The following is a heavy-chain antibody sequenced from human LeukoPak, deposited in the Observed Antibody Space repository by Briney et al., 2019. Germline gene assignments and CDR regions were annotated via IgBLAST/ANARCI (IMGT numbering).Heavy chain of an antibody. J-gene: IGHJ4*02. CDR2: MYYSGST. D-gene: IGHD6-19*01. V-gene: IGHV4-34*01. CDR1: GGSFSGYY. CDR3: ARVSGWNPLEAAHLDY. Sequence: PSETLSLTCAVYGGSFSGYYWGWIRQPPGKGLEWIGSMYYSGSTYYNPSLKSRVTTSVDTSKNQVSLKLSSVTAADTAVYYCARVSGWNPLEAAHLDYWGQGTLVTVSS.